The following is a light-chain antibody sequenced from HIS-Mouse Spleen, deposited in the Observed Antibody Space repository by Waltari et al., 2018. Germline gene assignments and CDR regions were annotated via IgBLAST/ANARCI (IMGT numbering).Light chain of an antibody. V-gene: IGLV3-19*01. Sequence: SSELPQDPAVSVALGQTVRITCQGDSLRSYYASWYQQKPGQAPVLVIYGKNNRPSGIPDRFSGSSSGNTASLTLTGAQAEDEADYYCNSRDSSGNHVVFGGGTKLTVL. CDR3: NSRDSSGNHVV. CDR1: SLRSYY. J-gene: IGLJ2*01. CDR2: GKN.